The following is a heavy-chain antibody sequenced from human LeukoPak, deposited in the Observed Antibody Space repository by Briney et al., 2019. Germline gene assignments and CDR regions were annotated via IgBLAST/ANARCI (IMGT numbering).Heavy chain of an antibody. CDR2: IYYSGST. CDR1: GGSISSYY. D-gene: IGHD6-13*01. V-gene: IGHV4-59*01. Sequence: SETLSLTCTASGGSISSYYWSWIRQPPGKGLEWIGYIYYSGSTNYNPSLKSRVTISVDTSKNQFSLKLSSVTAADTAVYYCARTGYRAAAGTLNWFDPWGQGTLVTVSS. J-gene: IGHJ5*02. CDR3: ARTGYRAAAGTLNWFDP.